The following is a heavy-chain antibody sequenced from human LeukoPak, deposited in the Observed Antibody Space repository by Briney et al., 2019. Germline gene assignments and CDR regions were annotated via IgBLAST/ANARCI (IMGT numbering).Heavy chain of an antibody. Sequence: GGSLRLSCAASGFTFSSYGMHWVRQAPGKGLEWVAVISYDGSNKYYADSVKGRFTISRDNSKNTLYLQMNSPRAEDTAVYYCARDDEGSGWYYFDYWGQGTLVTVSS. V-gene: IGHV3-30*03. J-gene: IGHJ4*02. CDR3: ARDDEGSGWYYFDY. D-gene: IGHD6-19*01. CDR2: ISYDGSNK. CDR1: GFTFSSYG.